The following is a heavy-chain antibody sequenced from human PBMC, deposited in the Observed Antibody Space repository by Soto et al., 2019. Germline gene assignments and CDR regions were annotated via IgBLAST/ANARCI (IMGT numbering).Heavy chain of an antibody. CDR1: GGSFSGYY. Sequence: PSVTCAVYGGSFSGYYWSWIRQPPGKGLEWIGEINHSGSTNYNPSLKSRVTISVDTSKNQFSLKLSSVTAADTAVYYCARGAYCSSTSCLGCWFDPWGQGTLVTVSS. J-gene: IGHJ5*02. CDR2: INHSGST. D-gene: IGHD2-2*01. V-gene: IGHV4-34*01. CDR3: ARGAYCSSTSCLGCWFDP.